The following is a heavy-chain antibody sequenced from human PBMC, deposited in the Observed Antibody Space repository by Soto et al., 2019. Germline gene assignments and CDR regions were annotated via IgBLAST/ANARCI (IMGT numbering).Heavy chain of an antibody. CDR3: ARGLYSSSSHYYYYGMDV. V-gene: IGHV3-11*01. CDR2: ISSSGSTI. J-gene: IGHJ6*02. Sequence: PGGSLRLSCAASGFTFSDYYMSWIRQAPGKGLEWVSYISSSGSTIYYADSVKGRFTISRDNAKNSLYLQMNSLRAEDTAVYYCARGLYSSSSHYYYYGMDVWGQGTTVTVSS. D-gene: IGHD6-6*01. CDR1: GFTFSDYY.